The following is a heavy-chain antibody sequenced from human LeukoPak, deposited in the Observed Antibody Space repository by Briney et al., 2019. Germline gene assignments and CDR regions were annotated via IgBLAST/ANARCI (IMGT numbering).Heavy chain of an antibody. Sequence: AETLTLTCTASGGTFSSYDRSWIRQAAGKGLEWIARIYTSGSTNYNPSLKSRVTMSVDTSKNQFSLKLSSVTAADTAVYYCARAGYYDSSGYSYWGQGTLVTVSS. V-gene: IGHV4-4*07. CDR3: ARAGYYDSSGYSY. CDR2: IYTSGST. CDR1: GGTFSSYD. J-gene: IGHJ4*02. D-gene: IGHD3-22*01.